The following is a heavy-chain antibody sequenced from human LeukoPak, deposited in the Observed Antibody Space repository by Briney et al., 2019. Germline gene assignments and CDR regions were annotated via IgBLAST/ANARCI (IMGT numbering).Heavy chain of an antibody. CDR2: ISSSSSYI. V-gene: IGHV3-21*04. Sequence: PGGSLRLSCAASGFTFSSYSMNRVRQAPGKGLEWVSSISSSSSYIYYADSVKARFTISTDNSKTTLYLQMNSLRAEDTAVYYCAKDGYPDTLPRYHWGMDVWGQGTTVTVSS. J-gene: IGHJ6*02. CDR1: GFTFSSYS. CDR3: AKDGYPDTLPRYHWGMDV. D-gene: IGHD1-1*01.